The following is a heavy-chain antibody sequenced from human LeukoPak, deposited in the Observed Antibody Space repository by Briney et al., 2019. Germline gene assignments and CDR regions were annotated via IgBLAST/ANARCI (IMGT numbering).Heavy chain of an antibody. CDR2: INSDGSST. V-gene: IGHV3-74*01. CDR1: GFTFSDYW. Sequence: GGSLRLSCAASGFTFSDYWMHWVRQAPGKGLVWVSHINSDGSSTTYADSVKGRFTISRDNAKNTLYLQMNSLRVEDTAVYYCARSVAGGLFDYWGQGTPVTVSS. CDR3: ARSVAGGLFDY. J-gene: IGHJ4*02. D-gene: IGHD6-19*01.